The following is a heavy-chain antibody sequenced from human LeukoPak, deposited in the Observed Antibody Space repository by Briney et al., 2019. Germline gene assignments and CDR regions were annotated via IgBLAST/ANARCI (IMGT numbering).Heavy chain of an antibody. CDR1: GFTFSNAW. Sequence: PGGSLRLSWAASGFTFSNAWMSWVRQAPGKGLEWVGRIKSKTDGGTTDYAAPVKGRFTISRDDSKKTLYLQMNILKTEDTAVYYCTTADIVVVPAATDYFDYWGQGTLVTVSS. CDR2: IKSKTDGGTT. D-gene: IGHD2-2*01. CDR3: TTADIVVVPAATDYFDY. J-gene: IGHJ4*02. V-gene: IGHV3-15*01.